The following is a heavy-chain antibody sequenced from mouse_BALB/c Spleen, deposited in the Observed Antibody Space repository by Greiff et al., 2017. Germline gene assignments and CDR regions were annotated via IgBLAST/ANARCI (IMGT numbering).Heavy chain of an antibody. Sequence: EVKLVESGGGLVKPGGSLKLSCAASGFTFSSYTMSWVRQTPEKRLEWVATISSGGGNTYYPDSVKGRFTISRDNAKNNLYLQMSSLRSEDTALYYCARSGYGNYFDYWGQGTTLTVSS. V-gene: IGHV5-9*03. CDR2: ISSGGGNT. D-gene: IGHD2-10*02. CDR1: GFTFSSYT. CDR3: ARSGYGNYFDY. J-gene: IGHJ2*01.